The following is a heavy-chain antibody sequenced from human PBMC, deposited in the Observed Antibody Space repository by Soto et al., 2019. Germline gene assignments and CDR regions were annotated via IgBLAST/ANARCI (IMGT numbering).Heavy chain of an antibody. CDR2: IYPSDSNT. J-gene: IGHJ4*02. CDR3: ARSKELSGNFDL. D-gene: IGHD1-7*01. Sequence: ESVKISCKGSGYSCTTCWIGWVRQMPGKGLEWMGIIYPSDSNTRYSPSFQGQVTISAAKSISTAYLQWSDLKASDTAMYYCARSKELSGNFDLWGQGTLVTVSS. CDR1: GYSCTTCW. V-gene: IGHV5-51*01.